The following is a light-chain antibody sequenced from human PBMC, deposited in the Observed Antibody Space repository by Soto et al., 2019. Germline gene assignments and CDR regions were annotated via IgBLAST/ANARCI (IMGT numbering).Light chain of an antibody. V-gene: IGKV3-11*01. J-gene: IGKJ5*01. CDR3: QQRSNWPIT. CDR1: QSVSSY. CDR2: DAS. Sequence: EIVVTQSPATLSLSPGERATLSCRTSQSVSSYFAWYQQKPGRAPRLLIYDASSRATGIPARFIGSESGTDFTLTISSLEPEDFAVYYCQQRSNWPITFGQGTRLEIK.